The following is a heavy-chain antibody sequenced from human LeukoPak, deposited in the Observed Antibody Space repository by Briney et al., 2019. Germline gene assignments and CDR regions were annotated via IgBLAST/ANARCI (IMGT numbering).Heavy chain of an antibody. V-gene: IGHV3-23*01. CDR3: AKPGSRLFTALDY. CDR2: ISGSGGST. CDR1: GFTFSSYA. Sequence: PGGSLRLSCAASGFTFSSYAMSWVRQAPGKGLEWVSAISGSGGSTYYADSVKGRFTISRDNSKNTPYLQMNSLRAEDTAVYYCAKPGSRLFTALDYWGQGTLVTVSS. D-gene: IGHD3-10*01. J-gene: IGHJ4*02.